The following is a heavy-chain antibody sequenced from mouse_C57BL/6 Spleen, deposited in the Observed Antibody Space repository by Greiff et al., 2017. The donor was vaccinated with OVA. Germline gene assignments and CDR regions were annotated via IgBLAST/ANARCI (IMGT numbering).Heavy chain of an antibody. J-gene: IGHJ4*01. Sequence: VPVVASGGGLVKPGWSLTLSCAASVFSFSSYSMSLVRQTPVKWLAWVATISGGGGNTYYPDSVKGRFTISRDNAKNTLYLQMSSLRSEDTALYYCARHRMDYWGQGTSVTVSS. CDR1: VFSFSSYS. CDR2: ISGGGGNT. V-gene: IGHV5-9*01. CDR3: ARHRMDY.